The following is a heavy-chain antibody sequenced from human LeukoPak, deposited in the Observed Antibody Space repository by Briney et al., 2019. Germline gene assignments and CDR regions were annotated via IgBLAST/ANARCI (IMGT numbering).Heavy chain of an antibody. CDR1: GFTFSSYS. J-gene: IGHJ4*02. CDR2: ISSSSSTI. Sequence: GGSLRLSCAASGFTFSSYSMNWVRQAPGKGLEWVSYISSSSSTIYYADSVKGRFTISRDNSKNTLYLQMNSLRAEDTAVYYCARVTYGSGTYGAFDYWGQGTLVTVSS. D-gene: IGHD3-10*01. V-gene: IGHV3-48*01. CDR3: ARVTYGSGTYGAFDY.